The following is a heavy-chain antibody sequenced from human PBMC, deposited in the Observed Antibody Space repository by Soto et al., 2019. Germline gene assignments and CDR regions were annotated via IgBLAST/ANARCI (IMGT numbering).Heavy chain of an antibody. CDR3: VTGWGGDS. CDR2: MNSAGSIT. CDR1: EFTFSFSW. Sequence: PGGSLRLSCVVSEFTFSFSWMHWVRQGPGKGLVWVSRMNSAGSITNYADSVKGRFTTSRDNAKNMLYLQMNSLRAEDTALYYCVTGWGGDSWGQGTLVTVSS. J-gene: IGHJ4*02. D-gene: IGHD7-27*01. V-gene: IGHV3-74*01.